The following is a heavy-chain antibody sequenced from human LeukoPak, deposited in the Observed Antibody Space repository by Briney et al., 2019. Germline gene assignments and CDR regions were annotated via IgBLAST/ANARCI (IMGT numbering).Heavy chain of an antibody. D-gene: IGHD6-13*01. CDR1: GGSFVSHY. CDR3: AKDSSTWGNLAGHFDS. V-gene: IGHV4-4*07. Sequence: SETLSLTCTVSGGSFVSHYGNWIRQPAGRGLEWIGRFYASGTTNTSPSLKSRVTMSVDTSKNQFSLKLSSATAADTAVYYCAKDSSTWGNLAGHFDSWGQGTLVTVSS. CDR2: FYASGTT. J-gene: IGHJ4*02.